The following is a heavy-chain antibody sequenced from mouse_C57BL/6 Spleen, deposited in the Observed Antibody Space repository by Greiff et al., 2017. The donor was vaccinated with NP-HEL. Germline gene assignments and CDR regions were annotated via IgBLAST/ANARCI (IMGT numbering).Heavy chain of an antibody. V-gene: IGHV1-69*01. J-gene: IGHJ4*01. Sequence: QVQLQQPGAELVMPGASVKLSCKASGYTFTSYWMHWVKQRPGQGLEWIGEIDPSDSYTNYNQKFKGKSTLTVDKSSSTAYMQLSSLTSEDSAVYYCARSHKDYWGQGTSVTVSS. CDR1: GYTFTSYW. CDR3: ARSHKDY. CDR2: IDPSDSYT.